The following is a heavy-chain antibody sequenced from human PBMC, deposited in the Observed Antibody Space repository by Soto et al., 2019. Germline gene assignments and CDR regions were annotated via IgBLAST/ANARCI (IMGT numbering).Heavy chain of an antibody. J-gene: IGHJ6*02. D-gene: IGHD6-6*01. CDR3: AREDGIAARQGYYYYGMDV. V-gene: IGHV3-21*01. CDR2: ISSSSSYI. CDR1: GSTFSSYS. Sequence: GGSLRLSCAASGSTFSSYSMNWVRQAPGKGLEWVSSISSSSSYIYYADSVKGRFTISRDNAKNSLYLQMNSLRAEDTAVYYCAREDGIAARQGYYYYGMDVWGQGTTVTVSS.